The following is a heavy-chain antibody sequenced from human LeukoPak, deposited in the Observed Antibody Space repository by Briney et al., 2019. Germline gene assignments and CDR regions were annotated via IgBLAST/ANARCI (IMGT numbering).Heavy chain of an antibody. Sequence: GGSLRLSCAASRFTFSSYGMHWVRQAPGKGLEWVAFIRYDGSNKYYADSVKGRFTISRDNSKNTLYLQMNSLRAEDTAVYYCAKELGYCSSTSFYNWFDLWGQGTLVTISS. D-gene: IGHD2-2*01. CDR2: IRYDGSNK. J-gene: IGHJ5*02. CDR3: AKELGYCSSTSFYNWFDL. V-gene: IGHV3-30*02. CDR1: RFTFSSYG.